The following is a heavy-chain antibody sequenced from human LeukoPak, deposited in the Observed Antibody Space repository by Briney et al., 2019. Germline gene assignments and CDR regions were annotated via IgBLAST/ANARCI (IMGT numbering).Heavy chain of an antibody. CDR1: GFTFSNYN. CDR3: ARGDTYSSGWRFDY. V-gene: IGHV3-21*01. J-gene: IGHJ4*02. D-gene: IGHD6-19*01. CDR2: ISSSSIDI. Sequence: GGSLRLSCAASGFTFSNYNMNWVRQAPGKGLEWVSSISSSSIDIYYADSVKGRFTISRDNSKNTLYLQMNSLRAEDTAVYYCARGDTYSSGWRFDYWGQGTLVTVSS.